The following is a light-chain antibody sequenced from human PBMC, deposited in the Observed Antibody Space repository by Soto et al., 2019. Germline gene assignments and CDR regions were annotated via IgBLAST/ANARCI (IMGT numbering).Light chain of an antibody. CDR1: RSNIGSNT. V-gene: IGLV1-44*01. J-gene: IGLJ2*01. CDR3: AAWDDSLNGLVV. CDR2: SNN. Sequence: QSVLTQPPSASGTPGQRFTISCSGSRSNIGSNTVNWYQQLPGTAPKLLFYSNNQRPSGVPDRFSGSKSGTSASLAISGLQSEDEADYYCAAWDDSLNGLVVFGGGTKLTVL.